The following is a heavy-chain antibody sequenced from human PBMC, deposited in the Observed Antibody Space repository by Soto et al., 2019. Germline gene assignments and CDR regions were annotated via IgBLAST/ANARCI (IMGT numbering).Heavy chain of an antibody. D-gene: IGHD6-19*01. J-gene: IGHJ4*02. CDR1: GGSISSSSYY. CDR3: ARRPYYYSSGWYYSDY. CDR2: IYYSGST. V-gene: IGHV4-39*01. Sequence: SETLSLTCTVSGGSISSSSYYWGWIRQPPGKGLEWIGSIYYSGSTYYNPSLKSRVTISVDTSKNQFSLKLSSVTAADTAVYYCARRPYYYSSGWYYSDYSGQGTLVTVSS.